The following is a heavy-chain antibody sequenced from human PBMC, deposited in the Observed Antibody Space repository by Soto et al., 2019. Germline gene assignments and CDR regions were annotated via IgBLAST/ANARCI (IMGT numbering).Heavy chain of an antibody. V-gene: IGHV1-2*02. CDR1: GYTFTGNY. Sequence: QVQLVQSGAEVKKPGASVKVSSKVSGYTFTGNYMHWMRQAPGQGPEWMGWINPRNGDTDYAQKFQGRVTITRDTSISTAYMDMSRLTSDDTAIYFCVRGGGVDVVTPTRIVFDYWGQGTLLTVSS. J-gene: IGHJ4*02. CDR2: INPRNGDT. D-gene: IGHD2-21*02. CDR3: VRGGGVDVVTPTRIVFDY.